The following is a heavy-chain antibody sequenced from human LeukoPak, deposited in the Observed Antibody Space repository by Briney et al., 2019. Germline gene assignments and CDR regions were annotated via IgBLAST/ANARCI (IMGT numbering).Heavy chain of an antibody. J-gene: IGHJ1*01. Sequence: GGSLRLSRAASGFTLSRDTTHWGRHAPGQGLEYVSGIVSNGYMSYYADSVKGKFTMSRDNSKNTLYLQMSSLRAEDTAVYYCVKLVQGIVVDPEHWGQGTLVTVSS. V-gene: IGHV3-64D*06. CDR3: VKLVQGIVVDPEH. CDR2: IVSNGYMS. CDR1: GFTLSRDT. D-gene: IGHD3-22*01.